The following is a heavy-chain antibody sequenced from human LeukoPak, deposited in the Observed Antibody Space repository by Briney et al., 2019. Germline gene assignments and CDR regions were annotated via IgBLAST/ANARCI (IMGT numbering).Heavy chain of an antibody. D-gene: IGHD3-10*01. CDR3: ARHHGSGSYSLYFDY. Sequence: PSETLSLTCTVSGDSISGYYWSWIRQPPGKGLEWIGYIYYSGSTNYNPSLKSRVTISVDKSKNQFSLKLSSVTAADTAVYYCARHHGSGSYSLYFDYWGQGALVTVSS. CDR1: GDSISGYY. V-gene: IGHV4-59*08. CDR2: IYYSGST. J-gene: IGHJ4*02.